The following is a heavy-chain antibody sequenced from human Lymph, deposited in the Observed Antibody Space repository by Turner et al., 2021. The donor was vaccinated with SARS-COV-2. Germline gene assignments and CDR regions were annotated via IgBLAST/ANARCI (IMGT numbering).Heavy chain of an antibody. Sequence: EVQLLESGGGLVQPGGSLRLSCAASGFTFSSYAMSWVRQAPGKGREWVSAMRGSGGDTYYADSVKGRFTISRDNSKNTLYLQMNSLRAEDTAVYYCAKGVRGAMIVVVIPYFDYWGQGTLVTVSS. J-gene: IGHJ4*02. CDR2: MRGSGGDT. CDR3: AKGVRGAMIVVVIPYFDY. D-gene: IGHD3-22*01. V-gene: IGHV3-23*01. CDR1: GFTFSSYA.